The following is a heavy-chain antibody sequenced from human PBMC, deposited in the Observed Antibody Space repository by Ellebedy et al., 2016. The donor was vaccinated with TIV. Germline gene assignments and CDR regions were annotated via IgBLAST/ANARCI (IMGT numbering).Heavy chain of an antibody. J-gene: IGHJ3*02. CDR2: IYHSGST. V-gene: IGHV4-30-2*02. D-gene: IGHD3-9*01. CDR3: ATAQSYDILIGGSPLQDAFDI. CDR1: GGSISSGGYS. Sequence: SETLSLTXAVSGGSISSGGYSWSWIRQPPGKGLEWIGYIYHSGSTYYNPSLKSRVTISVDTSKNQFSLKLSSVTAADTAVYYCATAQSYDILIGGSPLQDAFDIWGQGTMVTVSS.